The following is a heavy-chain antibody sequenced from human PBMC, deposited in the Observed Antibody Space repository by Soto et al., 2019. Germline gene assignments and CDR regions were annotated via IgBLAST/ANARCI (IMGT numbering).Heavy chain of an antibody. Sequence: GGSLRLSCAASGFTFSSYAMHWVRQAPGKGLEWVAVISYDGSNKYYADSVKGRFTISRDNSKNTLYLQMNSLRAEDTAVYYCARGLGTFGVVITYYYYGMDVWGQGTTVTVSS. V-gene: IGHV3-30-3*01. J-gene: IGHJ6*02. CDR3: ARGLGTFGVVITYYYYGMDV. CDR1: GFTFSSYA. CDR2: ISYDGSNK. D-gene: IGHD3-3*01.